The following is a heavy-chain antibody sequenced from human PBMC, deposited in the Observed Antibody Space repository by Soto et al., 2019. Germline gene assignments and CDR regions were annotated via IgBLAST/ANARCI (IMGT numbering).Heavy chain of an antibody. V-gene: IGHV3-30-3*01. J-gene: IGHJ4*02. Sequence: QVQLVESGGGVVQPGRSLRLSCAASGFTFSSYAMHWVRQAPGKGLEWVAVISYDGSNKYYADSVKGRFTISRDNSKNTRYLQMNSLRAEDTAVYYCASFNDTPGLLRFLWPLDYWGQGTLVTVSS. CDR2: ISYDGSNK. D-gene: IGHD3-3*01. CDR1: GFTFSSYA. CDR3: ASFNDTPGLLRFLWPLDY.